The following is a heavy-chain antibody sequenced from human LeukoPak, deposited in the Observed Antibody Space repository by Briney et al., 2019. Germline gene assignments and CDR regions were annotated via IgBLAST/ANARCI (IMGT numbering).Heavy chain of an antibody. J-gene: IGHJ4*02. Sequence: PGGSLRLSCAASGFTFSTYSMNWVRQAPGKGLEWVSYISSSSSTIKYADSVKGRFTISRDNAKNSLYLQMNSLRDEDTAVCYCARDYYDSSGYYGDWGQGTLVTVSS. CDR1: GFTFSTYS. CDR3: ARDYYDSSGYYGD. V-gene: IGHV3-48*02. D-gene: IGHD3-22*01. CDR2: ISSSSSTI.